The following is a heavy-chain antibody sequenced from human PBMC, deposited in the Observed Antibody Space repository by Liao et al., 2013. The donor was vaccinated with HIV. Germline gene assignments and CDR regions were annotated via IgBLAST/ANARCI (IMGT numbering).Heavy chain of an antibody. Sequence: QVQLQQWGAGLLKSSETLSLTCAVYGGSFSAYYWTWIRQPPGKGLEWIGEINHSGSTNYSPSLNSRVTISVDTSKNQFSLKLSSVTAADTAVYYCAREADSPSHYYYFMDVWGKGTTVTVSS. CDR1: GGSFSAYY. CDR3: AREADSPSHYYYFMDV. V-gene: IGHV4-34*01. CDR2: INHSGST. J-gene: IGHJ6*03.